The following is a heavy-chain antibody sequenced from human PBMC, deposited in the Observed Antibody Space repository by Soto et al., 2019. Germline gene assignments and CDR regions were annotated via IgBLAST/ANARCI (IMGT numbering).Heavy chain of an antibody. J-gene: IGHJ3*02. CDR3: ARELLDNWNDEALDAFDI. CDR1: GYTFTSYG. Sequence: ASVKVSCKASGYTFTSYGISWVRQAPGQGLEWMGWISAYNGNTNYAQKLQGRVTMTTDTSTSTAYMELRSLRSDDTAVYYCARELLDNWNDEALDAFDIWGQGTMLTVSS. CDR2: ISAYNGNT. D-gene: IGHD1-1*01. V-gene: IGHV1-18*01.